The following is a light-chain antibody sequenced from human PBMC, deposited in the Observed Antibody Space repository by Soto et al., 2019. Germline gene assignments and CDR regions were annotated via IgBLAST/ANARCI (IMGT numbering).Light chain of an antibody. CDR2: TDN. CDR3: ASWDGNVEGPV. Sequence: QSVLTQPPSASGTTGQRVIISCSGSSSNIGINTVNWYQQVPGTAADLDIYTDNQRPSGVHGRFSGSMSGTSASLAISVLQSEEEADYYCASWDGNVEGPVFGRGTK. V-gene: IGLV1-44*01. CDR1: SSNIGINT. J-gene: IGLJ2*01.